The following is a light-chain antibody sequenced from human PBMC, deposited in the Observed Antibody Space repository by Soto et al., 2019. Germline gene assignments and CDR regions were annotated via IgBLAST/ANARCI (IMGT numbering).Light chain of an antibody. Sequence: DIQMTQSPSSLSASVGDRVTITCRASQSLSRYLNWYQQKPGTAPKLLIYAATSLQSGVPSRFSGSGSGTDFTLAISSWQPEDFVPYYCHQNYTTRLTFGGGTNVEIK. J-gene: IGKJ4*01. CDR1: QSLSRY. CDR2: AAT. V-gene: IGKV1-39*01. CDR3: HQNYTTRLT.